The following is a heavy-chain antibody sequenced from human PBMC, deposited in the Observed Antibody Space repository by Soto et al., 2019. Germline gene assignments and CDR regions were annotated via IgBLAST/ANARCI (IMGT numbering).Heavy chain of an antibody. CDR3: ARDKNPFGKAVFDS. V-gene: IGHV3-74*01. J-gene: IGHJ4*02. Sequence: TGGSLRISCVVSGFTLSSRWMHWVRQTPGKGLVWVSRIQPDGYTTNYADSGKGRFTISRENAKNTVYLHMNSLSPEDTVMYYCARDKNPFGKAVFDSWGQGTLVPVSS. CDR1: GFTLSSRW. D-gene: IGHD3-16*01. CDR2: IQPDGYTT.